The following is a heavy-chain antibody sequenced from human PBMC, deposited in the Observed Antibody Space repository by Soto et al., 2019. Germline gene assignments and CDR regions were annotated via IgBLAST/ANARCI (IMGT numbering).Heavy chain of an antibody. V-gene: IGHV3-9*01. CDR2: ISWNSVSI. D-gene: IGHD2-2*01. Sequence: GGSLRLSCAASGFTFDDYAMHWVRQAPGMGLEWVSGISWNSVSIGYADSVKGRFTISRDNAKNSLYLQINSLRVEDTALYYCAKGYCISTSCSFDYWGQGT. CDR1: GFTFDDYA. CDR3: AKGYCISTSCSFDY. J-gene: IGHJ4*02.